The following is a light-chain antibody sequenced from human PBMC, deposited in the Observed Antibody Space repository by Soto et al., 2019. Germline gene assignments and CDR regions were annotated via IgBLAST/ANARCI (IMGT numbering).Light chain of an antibody. J-gene: IGKJ5*01. CDR1: QSVSSY. Sequence: EIVLTQSPATLSLSPGERATLSCRASQSVSSYLAWYQQKPGQAPRLLIYDASNSATGIPARFSGSGSGTDFTLTTSSLEPEDFAVYCCQQRSNWITFGQGTRLEIK. V-gene: IGKV3-11*01. CDR3: QQRSNWIT. CDR2: DAS.